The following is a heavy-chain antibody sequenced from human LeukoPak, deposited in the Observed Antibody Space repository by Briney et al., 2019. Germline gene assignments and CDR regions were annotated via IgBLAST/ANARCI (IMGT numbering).Heavy chain of an antibody. CDR2: ISYDGSNK. CDR1: GFTFSSCA. Sequence: PGRSLRLSCAASGFTFSSCAMHWVRQAPGKGLEWVAVISYDGSNKYYADSVKGRFTISRDNSKNTLYLQMDSLRAEDTAVYYCARWGLMVTNYWGQGTLVTVSS. D-gene: IGHD5-18*01. V-gene: IGHV3-30*04. J-gene: IGHJ4*02. CDR3: ARWGLMVTNY.